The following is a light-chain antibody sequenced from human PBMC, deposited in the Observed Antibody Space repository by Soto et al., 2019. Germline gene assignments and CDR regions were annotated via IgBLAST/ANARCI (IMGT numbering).Light chain of an antibody. CDR3: SSYTSSSTYV. CDR2: EVS. Sequence: QSALTQPPSVSGSPGQSVTISCTGTSSDVGSYNRVSWYQQPPGTAPKLMIYEVSNRPSGVPDRFSGSKSGNTASLTISGLPAEDEADYYCSSYTSSSTYVLGTGTKLTVL. V-gene: IGLV2-18*02. CDR1: SSDVGSYNR. J-gene: IGLJ1*01.